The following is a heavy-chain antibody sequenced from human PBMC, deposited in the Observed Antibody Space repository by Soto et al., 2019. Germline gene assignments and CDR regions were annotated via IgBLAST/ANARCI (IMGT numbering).Heavy chain of an antibody. CDR3: ARGGTYYYGSGSYYPSRFDY. CDR2: INHSGST. Sequence: PSETLSLTCAVYGGSFSGYYWSWIRQPPGKGLEWIGEINHSGSTNYNPSLKSRVTISVDTSKSQFSLKLSSVTAADTAVYYCARGGTYYYGSGSYYPSRFDYWGQGTLVTVSS. V-gene: IGHV4-34*01. D-gene: IGHD3-10*01. J-gene: IGHJ4*02. CDR1: GGSFSGYY.